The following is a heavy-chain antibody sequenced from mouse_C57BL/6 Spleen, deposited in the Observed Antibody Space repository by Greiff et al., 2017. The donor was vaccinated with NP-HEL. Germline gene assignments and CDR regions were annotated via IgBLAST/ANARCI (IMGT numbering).Heavy chain of an antibody. CDR3: ARDDYDDDVVYWGFDV. CDR1: GYTFTSYW. Sequence: QVQLQQPGAELVRPGSSVKLSCKASGYTFTSYWMDWVKQRPGQGLEWIGNIYPSDSETHYNQKFKDKATLTVDKSSSTAYMQLISLTSEDSAVYYCARDDYDDDVVYWGFDVWGTGTTVTVSS. V-gene: IGHV1-61*01. CDR2: IYPSDSET. J-gene: IGHJ1*03. D-gene: IGHD2-4*01.